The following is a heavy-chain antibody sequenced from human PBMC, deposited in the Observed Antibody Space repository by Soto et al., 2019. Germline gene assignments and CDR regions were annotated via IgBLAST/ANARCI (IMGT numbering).Heavy chain of an antibody. CDR3: ARDAGAYGDYVRSFNDV. CDR2: ISAYNGST. V-gene: IGHV1-18*01. J-gene: IGHJ6*02. Sequence: APVKESCKASGYTFTSYGISWVRQAPEKGLEWMGWISAYNGSTNYAQKLQGRVNMTTDTSTSTAYMELRSLRSDDTAVYYCARDAGAYGDYVRSFNDVWGHGTTVTVSS. D-gene: IGHD4-17*01. CDR1: GYTFTSYG.